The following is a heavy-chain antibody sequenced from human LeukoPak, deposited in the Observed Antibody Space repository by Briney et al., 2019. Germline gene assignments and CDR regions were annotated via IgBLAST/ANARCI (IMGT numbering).Heavy chain of an antibody. D-gene: IGHD7-27*01. V-gene: IGHV3-15*07. CDR3: TTGNWGPY. Sequence: GGSLRLSCAASGFTFSDAWMNWVRQAPGKGLEWVGRIKRKTDAGATDYAAPVKGRFTISRDDSKNTLYLQMNSLKTEDTAVYYCTTGNWGPYWGQGTLVTVSS. CDR1: GFTFSDAW. CDR2: IKRKTDAGAT. J-gene: IGHJ4*02.